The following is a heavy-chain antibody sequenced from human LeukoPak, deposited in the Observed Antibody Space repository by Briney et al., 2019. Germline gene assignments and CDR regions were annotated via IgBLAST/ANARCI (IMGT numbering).Heavy chain of an antibody. D-gene: IGHD3-3*01. CDR2: IIPILGIA. J-gene: IGHJ3*02. CDR1: GGTFSSYT. V-gene: IGHV1-69*02. Sequence: SVKVSCKASGGTFSSYTISWVRQAPGQGLEWMGRIIPILGIANYAQKFQGRVTITADKSTSTAFMELSSLRSEDTAVYYCARGLDLRFSEWLVAFDIWGQGTMVTVSS. CDR3: ARGLDLRFSEWLVAFDI.